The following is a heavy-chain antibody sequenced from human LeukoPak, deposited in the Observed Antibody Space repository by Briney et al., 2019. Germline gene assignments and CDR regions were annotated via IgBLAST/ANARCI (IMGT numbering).Heavy chain of an antibody. Sequence: GGSLRLSCAASGFTFSSYGMHWVRQAPGKGLEWVAVIWYDGSNKYYADSVKGRFTISRDNSKNTLDLQMNSLRAEDTAVYYCARDQDRTGTTDFDYWGQGTLVTVSS. J-gene: IGHJ4*02. CDR1: GFTFSSYG. CDR2: IWYDGSNK. V-gene: IGHV3-33*01. D-gene: IGHD1-1*01. CDR3: ARDQDRTGTTDFDY.